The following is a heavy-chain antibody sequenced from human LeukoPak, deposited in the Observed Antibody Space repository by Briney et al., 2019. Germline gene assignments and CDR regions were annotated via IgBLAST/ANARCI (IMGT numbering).Heavy chain of an antibody. CDR3: PRDSVLGAPYTDH. J-gene: IGHJ5*02. V-gene: IGHV1-18*01. Sequence: ASVKVSCKASGYIFTNYGISWARQAPAQGLEWMGWISDHNGTPNYAQKFEGRVTMTTDTSTSPAYMELTSLTSDDTAVYSCPRDSVLGAPYTDHWGQGTLVTVSS. CDR1: GYIFTNYG. D-gene: IGHD3-3*02. CDR2: ISDHNGTP.